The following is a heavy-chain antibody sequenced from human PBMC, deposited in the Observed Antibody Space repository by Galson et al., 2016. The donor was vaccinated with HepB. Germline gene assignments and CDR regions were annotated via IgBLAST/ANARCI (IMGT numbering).Heavy chain of an antibody. Sequence: SLRLSCAASGFTFSNYYMHWVRQAPGKGLEWVSPISSSSKYIYYADSVKGRFTISRANANNSLFLQMYSLRAEDTAVYFCARDRGIAAGGWFDPWGQGTQVTVSS. J-gene: IGHJ5*02. CDR3: ARDRGIAAGGWFDP. CDR1: GFTFSNYY. D-gene: IGHD6-13*01. CDR2: ISSSSKYI. V-gene: IGHV3-21*01.